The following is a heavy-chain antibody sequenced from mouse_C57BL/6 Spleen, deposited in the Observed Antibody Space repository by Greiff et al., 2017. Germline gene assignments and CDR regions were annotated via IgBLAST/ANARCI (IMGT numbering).Heavy chain of an antibody. D-gene: IGHD2-3*01. CDR3: ARHDGTPSWYFDV. V-gene: IGHV5-6*01. CDR1: GFTFSSYG. J-gene: IGHJ1*03. CDR2: ISSGGSYT. Sequence: EVKLMESGGDLVKPGGSLKLSCAASGFTFSSYGMSWVRQTPDKRLEWVATISSGGSYTYYPDSVKGRFTISRDNAKNTLYLQMSSLKSEDTAMYYCARHDGTPSWYFDVWGTGTTVTVSS.